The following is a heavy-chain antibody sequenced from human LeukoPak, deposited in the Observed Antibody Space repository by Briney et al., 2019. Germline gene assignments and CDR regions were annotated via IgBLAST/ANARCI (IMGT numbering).Heavy chain of an antibody. V-gene: IGHV4-59*01. Sequence: NPSETLSLTCTVSGGSIRRFYWSWIRQPPGKGLECIGYIYYSGSTNYKPPLKSRVTISIDTSKNQLSLKLSSVTAADTAVYYCARGRYSYGYGYWAQGTLVTVSS. CDR2: IYYSGST. J-gene: IGHJ4*02. D-gene: IGHD5-18*01. CDR1: GGSIRRFY. CDR3: ARGRYSYGYGY.